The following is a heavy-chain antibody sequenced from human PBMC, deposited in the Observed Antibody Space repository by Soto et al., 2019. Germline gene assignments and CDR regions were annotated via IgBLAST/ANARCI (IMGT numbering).Heavy chain of an antibody. J-gene: IGHJ4*02. V-gene: IGHV3-30*18. CDR3: AKDRLLRTYYFDS. Sequence: QVQLVESGGGVVQPGNSLRLSCAASGFTFKNYGIHWVRQSPGKGLEWVALVSYLGSEKYYIDSVKGRFSVSRDNSKNTVYLPMNSLRPEDTAVYYCAKDRLLRTYYFDSWGQGTRVTVSS. CDR2: VSYLGSEK. D-gene: IGHD2-15*01. CDR1: GFTFKNYG.